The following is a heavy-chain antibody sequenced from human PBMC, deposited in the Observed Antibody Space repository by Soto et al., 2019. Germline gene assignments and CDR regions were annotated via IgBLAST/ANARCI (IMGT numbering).Heavy chain of an antibody. CDR1: GDAIYIGGYY. V-gene: IGHV4-31*03. CDR2: IYHTGKT. J-gene: IGHJ4*02. D-gene: IGHD1-1*01. Sequence: PSETLSLTCTVSGDAIYIGGYYWTWIRQHPRKGLEWIGYIYHTGKTYYNPSLESRVTMSVDTSKNQFSLKLSSVTAADTAVYYCASHPLNWSDADSWGQGVLVTVSS. CDR3: ASHPLNWSDADS.